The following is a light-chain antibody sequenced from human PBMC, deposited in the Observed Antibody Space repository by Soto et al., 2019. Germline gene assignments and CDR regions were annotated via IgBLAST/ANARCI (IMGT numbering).Light chain of an antibody. J-gene: IGKJ1*01. V-gene: IGKV3-11*01. CDR1: QSISSY. CDR2: DAS. CDR3: QLRGDWPPTWT. Sequence: EIVLTQSPATLSLSPGERATLSCRASQSISSYLAWYQHKPGQAPRLLIYDASTRAAGIPARFSGSGSGTDFALTTSNLEPQDFAVYFGQLRGDWPPTWTVGRGTKVEVK.